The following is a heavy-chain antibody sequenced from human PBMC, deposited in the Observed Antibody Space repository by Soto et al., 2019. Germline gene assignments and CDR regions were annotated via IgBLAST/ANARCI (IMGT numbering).Heavy chain of an antibody. Sequence: QVQLVQSGAEVRKPGSSVEVSCMASGSTFSSYTVNWVRQAPGQGLEWIGRIIPVLGVTHYARRFQGRVTITADRSRETXYXKLSSLTSEDTAVYYCARRRYCGVDCYNKFYYGMDVWGQGPTVTVSS. CDR1: GSTFSSYT. D-gene: IGHD2-21*02. CDR3: ARRRYCGVDCYNKFYYGMDV. CDR2: IIPVLGVT. V-gene: IGHV1-69*02. J-gene: IGHJ6*02.